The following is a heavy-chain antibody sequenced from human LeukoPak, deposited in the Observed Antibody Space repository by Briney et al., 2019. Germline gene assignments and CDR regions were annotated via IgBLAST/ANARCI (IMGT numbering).Heavy chain of an antibody. CDR2: INPNSGVT. CDR1: GYTFTGYY. D-gene: IGHD2-2*01. V-gene: IGHV1-2*06. Sequence: GASVKVSCKASGYTFTGYYMHWVRQAPGQGLEWMGRINPNSGVTDFAQKFQGRVTMTRDTSISTAYMELSRLRSDDTAVYYCATSPECSSTSCLSYWGQGTLVTVSS. J-gene: IGHJ4*02. CDR3: ATSPECSSTSCLSY.